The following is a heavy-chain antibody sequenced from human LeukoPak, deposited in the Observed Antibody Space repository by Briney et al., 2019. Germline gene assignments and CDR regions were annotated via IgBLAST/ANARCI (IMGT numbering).Heavy chain of an antibody. V-gene: IGHV1-2*02. J-gene: IGHJ5*02. Sequence: ASVKVSCKASGYTFTGYYFHWVRQAPGQGFEWMGWINPDNGGTNYAQKFQGRATMTRDTSISTAYMELTRLKSDDTAVYYCARESPDIVVVVTAALRRSWFDPWGQGTLVTVSS. CDR2: INPDNGGT. CDR3: ARESPDIVVVVTAALRRSWFDP. CDR1: GYTFTGYY. D-gene: IGHD2-15*01.